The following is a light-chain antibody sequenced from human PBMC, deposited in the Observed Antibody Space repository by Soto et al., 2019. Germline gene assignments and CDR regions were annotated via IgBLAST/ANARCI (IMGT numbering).Light chain of an antibody. Sequence: EIVLTQSPATLSLSPGERATLSCRASQSVSSYLAWYQQKPGQAPRLLIYDASNGATGIPARFSGSGSGTDFTLTISSLEPEDFAVYYCQQRSNWSTFGGGTKVEIK. CDR3: QQRSNWST. CDR1: QSVSSY. J-gene: IGKJ4*01. CDR2: DAS. V-gene: IGKV3-11*01.